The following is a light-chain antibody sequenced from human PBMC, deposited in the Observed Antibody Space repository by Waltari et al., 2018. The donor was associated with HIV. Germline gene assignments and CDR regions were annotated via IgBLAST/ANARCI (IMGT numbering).Light chain of an antibody. Sequence: QSALTQPRSVSGSPGQSVTISCTGTGSAVGGYNYVSWSQHDSGNAPNLIIYAVSHRPSGVSDRFSGSKSGNTASLTISGLQAEDEADYYCCSYAGSYTYVFGTGTKVTVL. CDR1: GSAVGGYNY. CDR3: CSYAGSYTYV. J-gene: IGLJ1*01. V-gene: IGLV2-11*01. CDR2: AVS.